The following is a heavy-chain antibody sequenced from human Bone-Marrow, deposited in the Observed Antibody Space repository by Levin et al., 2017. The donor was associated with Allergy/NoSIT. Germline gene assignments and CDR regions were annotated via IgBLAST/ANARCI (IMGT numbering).Heavy chain of an antibody. Sequence: GESLKISCAASGFTFSGSAMHWVRQASGKGLEWVGRIRSKANSYATAYAASVKGRFTISRDDSKNTAYLQMNSLKTEDTAVYYCTSRVCSSTSCYIDYWGQGTLVTVSS. V-gene: IGHV3-73*01. CDR3: TSRVCSSTSCYIDY. D-gene: IGHD2-2*02. CDR2: IRSKANSYAT. CDR1: GFTFSGSA. J-gene: IGHJ4*02.